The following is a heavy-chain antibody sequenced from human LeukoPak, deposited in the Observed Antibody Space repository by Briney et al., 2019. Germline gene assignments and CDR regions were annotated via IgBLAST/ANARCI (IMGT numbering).Heavy chain of an antibody. J-gene: IGHJ4*02. CDR3: TTDANYFSSTTCFAF. CDR1: GFTFSDAP. V-gene: IGHV3-15*01. D-gene: IGHD2-2*01. CDR2: VKGKTHGGTT. Sequence: GGSLRLSCAASGFTFSDAPMSWVRQAPGKGLEWVGRVKGKTHGGTTDYAAPENGRFTVSRDDSKNTLYLEMNSLDIEDTAVYYCTTDANYFSSTTCFAFWGQGTLVTVSS.